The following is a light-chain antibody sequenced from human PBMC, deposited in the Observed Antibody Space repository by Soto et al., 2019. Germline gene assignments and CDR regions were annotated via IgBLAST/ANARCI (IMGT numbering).Light chain of an antibody. V-gene: IGKV3-15*01. CDR2: GAS. Sequence: IVMTQSPATLSVSPGERATLSCRASQSVSSNLAWYQQKPGQTPMLLIYGASTKATSIPARFSGSGSGTEFTLTISSLQSADFAVYYCQQYNNWPPWTFGQGTKVEIK. J-gene: IGKJ1*01. CDR1: QSVSSN. CDR3: QQYNNWPPWT.